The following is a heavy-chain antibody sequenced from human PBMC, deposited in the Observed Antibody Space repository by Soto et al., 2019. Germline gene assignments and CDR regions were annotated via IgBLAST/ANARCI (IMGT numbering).Heavy chain of an antibody. CDR2: INHSGST. CDR1: GGSFSGYY. Sequence: PSETLSLTCAVCGGSFSGYYWSWIRQPPGKGLEWIGEINHSGSTNYNPSLKSRVTISVDTSKNQFSLELSSVTAADTAVYYCARGSHTAMDYWGQGTLVTVSS. J-gene: IGHJ4*02. CDR3: ARGSHTAMDY. D-gene: IGHD5-18*01. V-gene: IGHV4-34*01.